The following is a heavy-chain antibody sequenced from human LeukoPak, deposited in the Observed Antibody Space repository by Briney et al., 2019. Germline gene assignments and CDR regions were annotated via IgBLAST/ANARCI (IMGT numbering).Heavy chain of an antibody. V-gene: IGHV1-18*01. J-gene: IGHJ6*03. CDR3: ARVYSGYGNNDYGDYGDYYMDV. CDR2: ISAYNGNT. Sequence: GALVKVSCKASGYTFTSYGISWVRQAPGQGLEWMGWISAYNGNTNYAQKLQGRVTMTTDTSTSTAYMELRSLRSDDTAVYYCARVYSGYGNNDYGDYGDYYMDVWGKGTTVTISS. CDR1: GYTFTSYG. D-gene: IGHD4-17*01.